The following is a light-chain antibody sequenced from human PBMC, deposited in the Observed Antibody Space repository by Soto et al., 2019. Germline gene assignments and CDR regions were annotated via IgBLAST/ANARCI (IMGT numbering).Light chain of an antibody. CDR2: WAS. Sequence: DIVMTQSPDSLAVSLGERATINCKSSQRVLYSSSNKNYLAWYQQKPGQPPKLLIYWASTRESGVPDRFSGSGSGTDFTLTPSSLQAEDVAVYYCQQYCSSPWTFGQGTKVEIK. CDR1: QRVLYSSSNKNY. V-gene: IGKV4-1*01. J-gene: IGKJ1*01. CDR3: QQYCSSPWT.